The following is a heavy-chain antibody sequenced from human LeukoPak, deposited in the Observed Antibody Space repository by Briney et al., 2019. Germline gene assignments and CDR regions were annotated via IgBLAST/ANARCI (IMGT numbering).Heavy chain of an antibody. CDR2: ITDSGGST. J-gene: IGHJ4*02. D-gene: IGHD6-19*01. Sequence: GGSLRLSCAASGFTFSSNAMSWVRQAPGKGLEWVSAITDSGGSTYYADSVKGRFTISRDDSKNTLYLQMNSLRAGDTAVYYCAKLIAVAGTDDYWGQGTLVTVSS. CDR3: AKLIAVAGTDDY. V-gene: IGHV3-23*01. CDR1: GFTFSSNA.